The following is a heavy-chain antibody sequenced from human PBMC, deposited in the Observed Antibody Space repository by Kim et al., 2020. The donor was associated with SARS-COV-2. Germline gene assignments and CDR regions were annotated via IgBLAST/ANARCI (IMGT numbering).Heavy chain of an antibody. D-gene: IGHD3-16*02. CDR3: ARADRGRSRAGTDV. J-gene: IGHJ6*01. CDR2: ISCRTSNT. V-gene: IGHV3-23*01. Sequence: GGSLRLSCAASGFTFSTYAFSWVRLAPGKGLEWVSVISCRTSNTYYADSVRGRFTISRDNSRNTLYLQMSSLRAEDTALYYCARADRGRSRAGTDVWGQG. CDR1: GFTFSTYA.